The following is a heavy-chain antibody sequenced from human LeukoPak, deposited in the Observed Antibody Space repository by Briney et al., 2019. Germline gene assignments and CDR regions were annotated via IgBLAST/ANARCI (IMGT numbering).Heavy chain of an antibody. CDR1: GFTFTGYY. D-gene: IGHD3-22*01. J-gene: IGHJ6*02. CDR3: ARAVRYYYDSSGPLGYYYYGMDV. V-gene: IGHV1-2*02. Sequence: ASVKVSCKTSGFTFTGYYIHWVRQAPGQRFEWLGWINPSTGGTDYAQNFQGRLTLTRDTSINTAYLELSSLRSEDTAVYYCARAVRYYYDSSGPLGYYYYGMDVWGQGTTVTVSS. CDR2: INPSTGGT.